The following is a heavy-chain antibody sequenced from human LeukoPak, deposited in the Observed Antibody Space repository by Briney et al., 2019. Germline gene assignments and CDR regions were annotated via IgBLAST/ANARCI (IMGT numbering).Heavy chain of an antibody. Sequence: GGSLRLSCAASGFTFSEYAMSWVRQAPGKGLEWVSATGGPGHDTYYVDSVKGRFTISRDNSKNTLYLQMNSLRAEDTAVYYCAKRIDGSGSYYNYIWDYWGQGTLVTVSS. CDR3: AKRIDGSGSYYNYIWDY. D-gene: IGHD3-10*01. J-gene: IGHJ4*02. V-gene: IGHV3-23*01. CDR2: TGGPGHDT. CDR1: GFTFSEYA.